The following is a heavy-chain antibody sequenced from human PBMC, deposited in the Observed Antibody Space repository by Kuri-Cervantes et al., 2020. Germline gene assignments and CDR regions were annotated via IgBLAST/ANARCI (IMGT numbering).Heavy chain of an antibody. CDR3: ARAATSSRAGVYFDY. CDR1: GFTFSSYG. J-gene: IGHJ4*02. CDR2: IRYDGSNK. D-gene: IGHD5-24*01. Sequence: GGSLRLPCAASGFTFSSYGMHWVRQAPGKGLEWVAFIRYDGSNKYYADSVKGRFTISRDNSKNTLYLQMNSMRAEDTAVYYCARAATSSRAGVYFDYWGQGTLVTVSS. V-gene: IGHV3-30*02.